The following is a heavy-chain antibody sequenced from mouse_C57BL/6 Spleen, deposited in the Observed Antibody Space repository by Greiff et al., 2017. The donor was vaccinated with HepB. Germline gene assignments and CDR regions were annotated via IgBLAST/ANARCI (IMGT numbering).Heavy chain of an antibody. J-gene: IGHJ2*01. Sequence: EVKLQESGGDLVKPGGSLKLSCAASGFTFSSYGMSWVRQTPDKRLEWVATISSGGSYTYYPDSVKGRFTISRDNAKNTLYLQMSSLKSEDTAMYYCARRNLPFDYWGQGTTLTVSS. CDR3: ARRNLPFDY. V-gene: IGHV5-6*01. CDR1: GFTFSSYG. D-gene: IGHD5-1*01. CDR2: ISSGGSYT.